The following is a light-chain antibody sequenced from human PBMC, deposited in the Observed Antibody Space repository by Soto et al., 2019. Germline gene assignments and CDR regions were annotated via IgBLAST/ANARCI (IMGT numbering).Light chain of an antibody. Sequence: NVLTHSPGSLSFSPGERSTLSFSSSQSVIGSYLAWYQQKPGQAPRLLIYGASSRATGIPDRFSGSGSGTDFTLTISRLEPEDFAVYYCQQYGSSGTFGQGTKVDIK. CDR3: QQYGSSGT. CDR2: GAS. CDR1: QSVIGSY. V-gene: IGKV3-20*01. J-gene: IGKJ1*01.